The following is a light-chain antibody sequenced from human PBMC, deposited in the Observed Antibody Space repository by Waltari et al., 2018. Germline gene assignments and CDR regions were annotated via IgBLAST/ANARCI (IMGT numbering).Light chain of an antibody. CDR1: QSVSRY. V-gene: IGKV3-11*01. Sequence: EIVLTQSPATLSLSPGERATLSCRASQSVSRYLAWYQQKPGQAPRLLIYDASNRATGIPSRFSGSGSGPDFTLTISSLEPEDFAVYYCQQRSNWPPLTFGGGTKVEIK. CDR2: DAS. J-gene: IGKJ4*01. CDR3: QQRSNWPPLT.